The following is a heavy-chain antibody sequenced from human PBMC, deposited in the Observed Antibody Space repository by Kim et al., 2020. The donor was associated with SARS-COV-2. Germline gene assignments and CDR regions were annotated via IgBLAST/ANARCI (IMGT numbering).Heavy chain of an antibody. Sequence: SETLSLTCTVSGGSISSSSYYWGWIRQPPGKGLEWIGSIYYSGSTYYNPSPKSRVTISVDTSKNQFSLKLSSVTAADTAVYYCARLWGYSSSHFDYWGQGTLVTVSS. CDR1: GGSISSSSYY. V-gene: IGHV4-39*01. J-gene: IGHJ4*02. CDR3: ARLWGYSSSHFDY. D-gene: IGHD6-13*01. CDR2: IYYSGST.